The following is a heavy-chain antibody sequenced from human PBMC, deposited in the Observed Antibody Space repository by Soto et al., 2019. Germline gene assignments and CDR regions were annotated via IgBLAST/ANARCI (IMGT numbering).Heavy chain of an antibody. CDR3: ARDPDYGDYVGYFYY. V-gene: IGHV1-69*04. CDR2: IIPILGIA. Sequence: ASVKVSCKASGGTFSSYTISWVRQAPGQGLEWMGRIIPILGIANYAQKFQGRVTITADKSTSTAYMELSSLRSEDTAVYYCARDPDYGDYVGYFYYWGQGTLVTVSS. D-gene: IGHD4-17*01. J-gene: IGHJ4*02. CDR1: GGTFSSYT.